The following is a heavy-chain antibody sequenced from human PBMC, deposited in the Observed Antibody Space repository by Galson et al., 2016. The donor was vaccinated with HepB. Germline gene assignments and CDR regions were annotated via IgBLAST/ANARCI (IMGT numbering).Heavy chain of an antibody. V-gene: IGHV3-30*18. J-gene: IGHJ4*02. CDR3: AKRDEYCPPVGCSVDS. D-gene: IGHD2/OR15-2a*01. CDR1: GFTFSQRG. CDR2: DSMDGRRK. Sequence: SLRLSCAASGFTFSQRGMHWVRQAPGKGLEWVAADSMDGRRKFYADSVKGRFPISRDNSNNMLFLQMSSLRVDDTAVYYCAKRDEYCPPVGCSVDSWGQGTLVSVSS.